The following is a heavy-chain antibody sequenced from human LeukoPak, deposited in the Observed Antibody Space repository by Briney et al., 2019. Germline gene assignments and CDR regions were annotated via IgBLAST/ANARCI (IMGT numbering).Heavy chain of an antibody. Sequence: SEALSLTCTVSGGSISSYYWSWIRQPAGKGLEWIGRIYTSGSTNYNPSLKSRVTMSVDTSKNQFSLKLSSVTAADTAVYYCARDRGITMVRGVIGSGWFDPWGQGTLVTVSS. CDR1: GGSISSYY. J-gene: IGHJ5*02. CDR3: ARDRGITMVRGVIGSGWFDP. CDR2: IYTSGST. D-gene: IGHD3-10*01. V-gene: IGHV4-4*07.